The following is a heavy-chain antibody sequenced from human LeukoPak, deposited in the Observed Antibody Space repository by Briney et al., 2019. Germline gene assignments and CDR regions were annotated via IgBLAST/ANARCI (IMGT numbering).Heavy chain of an antibody. CDR2: INPSGGST. Sequence: GASVKVSCKASGYTFTSYYMHWVRQAPGQGLEWMGIINPSGGSTSYAHKFRGRVTMTRDMSTSTVYKELSSLRSEDTAVYYCARGHYGGNIGWFDPWGQGTLVTVSS. D-gene: IGHD4-23*01. J-gene: IGHJ5*02. CDR3: ARGHYGGNIGWFDP. CDR1: GYTFTSYY. V-gene: IGHV1-46*01.